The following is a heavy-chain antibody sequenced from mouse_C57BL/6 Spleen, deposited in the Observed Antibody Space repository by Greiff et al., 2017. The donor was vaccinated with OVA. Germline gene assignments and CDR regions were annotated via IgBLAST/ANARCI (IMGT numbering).Heavy chain of an antibody. V-gene: IGHV14-2*01. J-gene: IGHJ2*01. CDR2: IDPEDGET. CDR1: GFNIKDYY. D-gene: IGHD1-1*01. Sequence: DVKLQESGAELVKPGASVKLSCTASGFNIKDYYMHWVKQRTEQGLEWIGRIDPEDGETKYAPKFQGKATITADTSSNTAYLQLSSLTSEDTAVYYCTRRDGSRGYEFDYWGQGTTLTVS. CDR3: TRRDGSRGYEFDY.